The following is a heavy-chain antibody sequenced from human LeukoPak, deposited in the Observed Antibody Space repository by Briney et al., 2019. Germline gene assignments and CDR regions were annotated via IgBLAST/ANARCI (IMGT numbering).Heavy chain of an antibody. V-gene: IGHV3-23*01. CDR2: ISGSGDST. D-gene: IGHD2-2*01. J-gene: IGHJ5*02. CDR1: GFTFRGYA. Sequence: PGGSLRLSCAASGFTFRGYAMSWVRQAPGKGLEWVSAISGSGDSTYYADSVKGRFTISRDNSKNTLYLQMNSLSAEDTAVYYCAKDGGFIVVVPAASFDPWGQGTLVTVSS. CDR3: AKDGGFIVVVPAASFDP.